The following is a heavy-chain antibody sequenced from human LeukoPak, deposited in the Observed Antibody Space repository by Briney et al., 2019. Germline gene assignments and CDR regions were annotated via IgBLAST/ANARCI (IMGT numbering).Heavy chain of an antibody. D-gene: IGHD3-22*01. CDR2: ISDSGGNT. CDR1: GFTFSSYA. J-gene: IGHJ4*02. CDR3: VKDFWPARDGGGYYSPFEY. Sequence: PGGSLTLSCAASGFTFSSYAMSWLRQAPGKGLEGVSGISDSGGNTYYADSAKGRFTISRDNSKNTVYLHMNSLRDADTAVYYGVKDFWPARDGGGYYSPFEYWGEGTLVTVSS. V-gene: IGHV3-23*01.